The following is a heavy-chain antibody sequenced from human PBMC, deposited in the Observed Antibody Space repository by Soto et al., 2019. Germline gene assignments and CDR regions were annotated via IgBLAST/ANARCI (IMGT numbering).Heavy chain of an antibody. CDR1: GGSISSGDYY. V-gene: IGHV4-31*03. CDR3: ARAGSYYDTSGFYYSCFDP. D-gene: IGHD3-22*01. CDR2: IYYSGST. J-gene: IGHJ5*02. Sequence: QVQLQESGPGLVKPSQTLSLTCTVSGGSISSGDYYWSWIRQHPGKGLEWIGYIYYSGSTYYNPSLKCRVTISVDTSKNQFSLKLSSVTAADTAGYYCARAGSYYDTSGFYYSCFDPWGQGTLVTVSS.